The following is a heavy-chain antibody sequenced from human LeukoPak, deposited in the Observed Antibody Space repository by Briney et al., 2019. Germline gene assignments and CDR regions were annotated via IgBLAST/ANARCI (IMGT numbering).Heavy chain of an antibody. V-gene: IGHV3-23*01. CDR1: GFTFSTYA. Sequence: GGSLRLSCAASGFTFSTYAMTWVRQAPGEGPEWVAGISHSGATTYYADSVKGRFTISRDNAKNTVSLQMNSLRAEDTGVYYCARAPSEIGGYYPEYFRHWGQGTLVTVSP. CDR2: ISHSGATT. J-gene: IGHJ1*01. D-gene: IGHD3-22*01. CDR3: ARAPSEIGGYYPEYFRH.